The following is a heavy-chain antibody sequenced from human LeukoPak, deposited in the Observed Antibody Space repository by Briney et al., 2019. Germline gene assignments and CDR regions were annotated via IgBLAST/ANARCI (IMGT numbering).Heavy chain of an antibody. J-gene: IGHJ5*02. CDR1: GGSISSGDYY. D-gene: IGHD2-2*01. Sequence: SETLSLTCTVSGGSISSGDYYWSWVRQPPGKGLEWIWEIYHSGSTNYNPSLKSRVTISVDKSKNQFSLKLSSVTAADTAVYYCARASGYRSSTSCLEFDPWGQGTLVTVSS. CDR2: IYHSGST. V-gene: IGHV4-4*02. CDR3: ARASGYRSSTSCLEFDP.